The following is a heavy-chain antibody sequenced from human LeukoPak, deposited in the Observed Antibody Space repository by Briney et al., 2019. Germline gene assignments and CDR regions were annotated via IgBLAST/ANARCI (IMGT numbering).Heavy chain of an antibody. CDR3: AKDRFSSSWFDGSDI. V-gene: IGHV3-23*01. J-gene: IGHJ3*02. D-gene: IGHD6-13*01. CDR2: ISGSGGTT. Sequence: GGSLRLSCAASGFIFSTCAMSWVRQAPGEGLEWVSAISGSGGTTYYADSVKGRFTISRDNSKNTLYLQMNSLRAEDTAVYYCAKDRFSSSWFDGSDIWGQGTVVAVSS. CDR1: GFIFSTCA.